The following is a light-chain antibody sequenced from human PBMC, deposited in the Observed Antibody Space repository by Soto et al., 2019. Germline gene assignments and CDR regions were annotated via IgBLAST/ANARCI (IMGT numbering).Light chain of an antibody. CDR3: QQRSNWPSLT. CDR2: GAS. V-gene: IGKV3-11*01. Sequence: EIVITQSPATLSVSPGERATLSCRASQSVNSHLAWYQQKPGQAPRLLIYGASTRANGIPARFSGSESGTDSTLTISSLEPEDFAVYYCQQRSNWPSLTFGGGTKVDIK. J-gene: IGKJ4*01. CDR1: QSVNSH.